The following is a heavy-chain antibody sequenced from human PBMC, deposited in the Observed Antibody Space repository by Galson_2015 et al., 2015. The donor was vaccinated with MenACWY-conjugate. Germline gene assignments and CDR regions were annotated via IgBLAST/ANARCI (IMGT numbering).Heavy chain of an antibody. CDR1: GYTFTNYA. D-gene: IGHD1-26*01. J-gene: IGHJ4*02. CDR3: ARVLGATTSLYY. V-gene: IGHV1-3*01. Sequence: SVKVSCKASGYTFTNYAMHWVRQAPGQRLEWTGWINAGNGNTKYSQKFQGRVTITRDTSASTAYMELSSLRSEDTAVYYCARVLGATTSLYYWGQGTLVTVSS. CDR2: INAGNGNT.